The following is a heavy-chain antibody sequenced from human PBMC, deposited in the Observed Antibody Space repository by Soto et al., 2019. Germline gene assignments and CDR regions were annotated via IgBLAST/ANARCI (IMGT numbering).Heavy chain of an antibody. CDR3: ARGSNQLLEGHYYYYYYMDV. CDR2: TRNKANSYTT. CDR1: GFTFSDHY. Sequence: GGSLRLSCAASGFTFSDHYMDWVRQAPGKGLEWVGRTRNKANSYTTEYAASVKGRFTISRDDSKNSLYLQMNSLKTEDTAVYYCARGSNQLLEGHYYYYYYMDVWGKGTTVTVSS. V-gene: IGHV3-72*01. J-gene: IGHJ6*03. D-gene: IGHD2-2*01.